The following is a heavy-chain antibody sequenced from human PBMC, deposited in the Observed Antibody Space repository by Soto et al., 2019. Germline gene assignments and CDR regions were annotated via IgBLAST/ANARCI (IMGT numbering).Heavy chain of an antibody. V-gene: IGHV4-39*01. CDR2: IYYSGST. J-gene: IGHJ4*02. CDR3: ARSIAARRFDY. CDR1: GGSISSSSYY. D-gene: IGHD6-6*01. Sequence: PSETLSLTCTVSGGSISSSSYYWCWIRHPPGKGLEWIGSIYYSGSTYYNPSLKSRVTISVDTSKNQFSLKLSSVTAADTAVYYCARSIAARRFDYWGQGTLVTVSS.